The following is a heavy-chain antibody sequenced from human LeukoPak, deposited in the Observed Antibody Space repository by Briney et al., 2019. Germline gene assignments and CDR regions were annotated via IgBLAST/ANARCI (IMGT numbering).Heavy chain of an antibody. D-gene: IGHD3-22*01. CDR2: ISGSGGST. CDR1: GFTFSSYA. J-gene: IGHJ5*02. V-gene: IGHV3-23*01. CDR3: AKDPLPQYYYDSSGYYRNWFDP. Sequence: GGSLRLSCAASGFTFSSYAMSWVRQAPGKGLEWVSAISGSGGSTYYADFVKGRFTISRDNSKNTLYLQMNSLRAEDTAVYYCAKDPLPQYYYDSSGYYRNWFDPWGQGTLVTVSS.